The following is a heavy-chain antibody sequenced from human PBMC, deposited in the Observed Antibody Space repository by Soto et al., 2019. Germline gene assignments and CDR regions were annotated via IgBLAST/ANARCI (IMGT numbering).Heavy chain of an antibody. Sequence: QVQLVQSGAEVKKPGASVKVSCKASGYTFTSYGISWVRQAPGQGLEWMGWISAYNGNTNYAQKLQGRVTMTTDTSTRTAYMELRSLRSDDTAVYYCARDDDCSSTSCYVYYYYGMDVWGQGTTVTVSS. J-gene: IGHJ6*02. D-gene: IGHD2-2*01. V-gene: IGHV1-18*01. CDR1: GYTFTSYG. CDR3: ARDDDCSSTSCYVYYYYGMDV. CDR2: ISAYNGNT.